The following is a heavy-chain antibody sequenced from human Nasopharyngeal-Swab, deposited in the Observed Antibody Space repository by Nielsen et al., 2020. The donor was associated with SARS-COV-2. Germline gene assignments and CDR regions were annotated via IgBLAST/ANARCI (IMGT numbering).Heavy chain of an antibody. CDR2: ISPSNGNT. D-gene: IGHD6-13*01. J-gene: IGHJ4*02. V-gene: IGHV1-18*04. CDR3: ARKKQLVRPFDY. CDR1: GYTFTGND. Sequence: ASVKVSCKAPGYTFTGNDITWVRQAPGQGLEWMGRISPSNGNTKFAQRFQGRVTMTTDTSTRTAYMELRSLTSDDTAVYYCARKKQLVRPFDYWGQGTLVTVSS.